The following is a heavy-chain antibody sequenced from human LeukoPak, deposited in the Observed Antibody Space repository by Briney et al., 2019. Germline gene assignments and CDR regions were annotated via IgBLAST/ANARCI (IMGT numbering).Heavy chain of an antibody. CDR1: GYTFTSYY. D-gene: IGHD6-19*01. J-gene: IGHJ4*02. CDR3: ARLEPTREHRKVAGTDLFDY. V-gene: IGHV1-46*01. Sequence: ASVKVSCKASGYTFTSYYMHWVRQAPGQGLEWMGIINPSGGSTSYAQKFQGRVTMTRDTSTSTVYMELSSLRSEDTAVNYCARLEPTREHRKVAGTDLFDYWGQGTLVTVSS. CDR2: INPSGGST.